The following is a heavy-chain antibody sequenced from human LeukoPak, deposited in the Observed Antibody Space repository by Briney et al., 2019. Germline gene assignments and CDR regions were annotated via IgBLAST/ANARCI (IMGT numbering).Heavy chain of an antibody. CDR3: ARENYYGESGYYMKVHGIDV. V-gene: IGHV3-48*04. Sequence: GGSLRLSCAASGFTFSSYSMNWVRQAPGKGLEWVSYISSSSSTIYYADSVKGRFTISRDNARNSLYLQMNSLRGEDTAIYYCARENYYGESGYYMKVHGIDVWGQGTTVTVSS. J-gene: IGHJ6*02. CDR1: GFTFSSYS. D-gene: IGHD3-22*01. CDR2: ISSSSSTI.